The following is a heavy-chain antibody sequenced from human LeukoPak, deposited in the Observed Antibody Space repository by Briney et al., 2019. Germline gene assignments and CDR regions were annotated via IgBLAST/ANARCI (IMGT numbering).Heavy chain of an antibody. CDR2: ITSSSSHI. D-gene: IGHD2-2*02. CDR3: ARAGHCSSTSCYTYYFDY. J-gene: IGHJ4*02. CDR1: GFTFSSYT. Sequence: GGSLRLSCAASGFTFSSYTMNWVRQAPGKWLEWVSSITSSSSHIYYADSVKGRFTISRDNTKNSLYLQMNSLRAEDTAVYYCARAGHCSSTSCYTYYFDYWGQGTLVTVSS. V-gene: IGHV3-21*01.